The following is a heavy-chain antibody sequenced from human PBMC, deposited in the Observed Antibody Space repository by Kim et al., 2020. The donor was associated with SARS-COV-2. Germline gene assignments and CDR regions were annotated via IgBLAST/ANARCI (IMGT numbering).Heavy chain of an antibody. D-gene: IGHD6-19*01. Sequence: GGSLRLSCGASGFTFSDHWMHWVRQAPGQGLVWLSQIKTDGTGKNYAGFLNGRFTISRDNAKNTLFLQMNSLRTDDTALYYCVQGNTGWHYWGQGTLVTVSS. V-gene: IGHV3-74*01. CDR2: IKTDGTGK. CDR1: GFTFSDHW. CDR3: VQGNTGWHY. J-gene: IGHJ4*02.